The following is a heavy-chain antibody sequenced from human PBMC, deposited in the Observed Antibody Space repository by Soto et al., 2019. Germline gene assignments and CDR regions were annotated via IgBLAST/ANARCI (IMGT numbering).Heavy chain of an antibody. D-gene: IGHD2-2*03. CDR3: ARDNDLDRDGPFDY. J-gene: IGHJ4*02. V-gene: IGHV3-9*01. Sequence: EVQLVESGGGSVQPGRSLRLSCEASGFSFDDYGMQWVRQGPGKGLEWVSGISWDSGDIYYVDSVKGRFTISRDNAKKSLYLQMNSLRTEDTALYYCARDNDLDRDGPFDYWGQGILVTVSS. CDR2: ISWDSGDI. CDR1: GFSFDDYG.